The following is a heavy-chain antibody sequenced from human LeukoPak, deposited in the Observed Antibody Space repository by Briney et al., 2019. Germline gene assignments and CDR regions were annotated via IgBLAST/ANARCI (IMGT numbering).Heavy chain of an antibody. J-gene: IGHJ2*01. V-gene: IGHV3-23*01. CDR3: AKALNYWYFDL. CDR1: GFTFSDYY. CDR2: SGGDGGST. Sequence: GGSLRLSCAASGFTFSDYYMSWIRQAPGKGLEWVSASGGDGGSTYADSVKGRFTISRDNSKNTLYLQMNSLRAEDTATYYCAKALNYWYFDLWGRGNLVTVSS.